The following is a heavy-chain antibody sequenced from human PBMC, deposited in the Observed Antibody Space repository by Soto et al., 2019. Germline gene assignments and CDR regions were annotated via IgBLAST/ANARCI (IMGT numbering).Heavy chain of an antibody. J-gene: IGHJ4*02. Sequence: GASVKVSCKASGGTFSSYTISWVRQAPGQGLEWMGRIIHILGIANYAQKFQGRVTITADKSTSTAYMELSSLRSEDTAVYYCACWGSGRSGPFDDWGQGTLVTVS. V-gene: IGHV1-69*02. CDR1: GGTFSSYT. CDR2: IIHILGIA. CDR3: ACWGSGRSGPFDD. D-gene: IGHD3-16*01.